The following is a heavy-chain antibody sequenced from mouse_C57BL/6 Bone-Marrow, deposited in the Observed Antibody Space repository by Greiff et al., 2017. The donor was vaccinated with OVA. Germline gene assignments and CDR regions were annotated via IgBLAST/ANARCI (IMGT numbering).Heavy chain of an antibody. V-gene: IGHV1-55*01. CDR1: GYTFTSYW. D-gene: IGHD2-5*01. Sequence: QVQLKQPGAELVKPGASVKMSCKASGYTFTSYWITWVKQRPGQGLEWIGDIYPGSGSTNYNEKFKSKATLTVDTSSSTAYMQLSSLTSEDSAVYYCARFGSNYGSYAMDYWGQGTSVTVSS. CDR3: ARFGSNYGSYAMDY. J-gene: IGHJ4*01. CDR2: IYPGSGST.